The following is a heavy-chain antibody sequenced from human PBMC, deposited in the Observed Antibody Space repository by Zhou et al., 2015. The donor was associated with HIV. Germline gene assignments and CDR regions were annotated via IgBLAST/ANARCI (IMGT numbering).Heavy chain of an antibody. Sequence: QVQLVQSGAEVKKPGSSVKVSCKASGGTFSSYAISWVRQAPGQGLEWMGGIVPLFPTANYAQNFQDRVTITADQSTSTVYMELSSLTSEDTAVYFCARGGSYLFHSRPHEGFEIWGQGTLVSVSS. V-gene: IGHV1-69*12. CDR3: ARGGSYLFHSRPHEGFEI. CDR1: GGTFSSYA. CDR2: IVPLFPTA. D-gene: IGHD6-6*01. J-gene: IGHJ3*02.